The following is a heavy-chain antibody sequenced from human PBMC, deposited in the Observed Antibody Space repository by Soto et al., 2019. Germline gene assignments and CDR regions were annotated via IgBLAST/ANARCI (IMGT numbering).Heavy chain of an antibody. Sequence: EVQLLESGGGLVQPGGSLTLSCAASGFTFNNYAMNWVRQAPGKGLEWVSAISGSGDKTYYADSVKGRFTISRDISKNVVYLQMNSLGADDTALYYFAKVGERFRDCFEYWSHGTMVTVSS. CDR1: GFTFNNYA. V-gene: IGHV3-23*01. D-gene: IGHD3-10*01. J-gene: IGHJ4*01. CDR3: AKVGERFRDCFEY. CDR2: ISGSGDKT.